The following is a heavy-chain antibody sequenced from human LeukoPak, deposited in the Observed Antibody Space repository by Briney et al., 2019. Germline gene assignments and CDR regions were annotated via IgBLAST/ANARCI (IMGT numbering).Heavy chain of an antibody. Sequence: GAAVKVSCKASGYTLTGYYMHWVRQAPGQGLEWMGWINPNSGGTNYAQKFQGRVTMTRDTSISTAYMELSRLRSDDTAVYYCAREKRYCSGGSCYSSPIPNDYWGQGTLVTVSS. J-gene: IGHJ4*02. CDR2: INPNSGGT. D-gene: IGHD2-15*01. CDR3: AREKRYCSGGSCYSSPIPNDY. V-gene: IGHV1-2*02. CDR1: GYTLTGYY.